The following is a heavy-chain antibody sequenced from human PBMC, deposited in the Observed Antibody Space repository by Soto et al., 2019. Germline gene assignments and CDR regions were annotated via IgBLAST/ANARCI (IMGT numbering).Heavy chain of an antibody. V-gene: IGHV4-34*01. Sequence: LSLTCAVYGGSFSGYYWSWIRQPPGKGLEWIGEINHSGSTNYNPSLKSRVTISVDTSKNQFSLKLSSVTAADTAVYYCAIPLGYCSGGRCYHHFDYWGQGTLVTVSS. CDR1: GGSFSGYY. CDR3: AIPLGYCSGGRCYHHFDY. J-gene: IGHJ4*02. CDR2: INHSGST. D-gene: IGHD2-15*01.